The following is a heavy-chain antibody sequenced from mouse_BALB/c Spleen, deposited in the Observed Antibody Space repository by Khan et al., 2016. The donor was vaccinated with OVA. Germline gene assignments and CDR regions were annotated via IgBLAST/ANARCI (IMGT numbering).Heavy chain of an antibody. CDR3: ARSGYGNPFAF. CDR1: GYSFTSYY. V-gene: IGHV1S81*02. CDR2: INPSNGGT. D-gene: IGHD2-1*01. Sequence: QVQLQQPGAELVKPGASVKISCKASGYSFTSYYMYWVKQRPGQGLEWIGGINPSNGGTHFTEKFKSKATLTVDKSSSTANMQLSSLTSEDSAVYYCARSGYGNPFAFWGQGTLVTVSA. J-gene: IGHJ3*01.